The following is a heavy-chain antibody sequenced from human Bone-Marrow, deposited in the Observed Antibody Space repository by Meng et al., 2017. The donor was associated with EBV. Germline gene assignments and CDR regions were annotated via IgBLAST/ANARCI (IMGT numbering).Heavy chain of an antibody. V-gene: IGHV2-5*02. CDR3: AHRLSSGWYDY. CDR2: IYWDDDK. D-gene: IGHD6-19*01. CDR1: GFSLSNDGEG. Sequence: QISLKDAGPPLVNTTQTLPLTCSFSGFSLSNDGEGVGWIRQPPGKALEWLALIYWDDDKRYSPSLESRLTITKDTSKNQVVLTMTNMDPVDTATYYCAHRLSSGWYDYWGQGTLVTVSS. J-gene: IGHJ4*02.